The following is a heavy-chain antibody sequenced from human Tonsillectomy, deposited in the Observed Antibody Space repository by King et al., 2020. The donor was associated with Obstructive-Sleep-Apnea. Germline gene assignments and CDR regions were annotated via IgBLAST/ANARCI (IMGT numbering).Heavy chain of an antibody. CDR3: ARGLWFGESNYFDF. CDR1: GFTFTSYA. D-gene: IGHD3-10*01. J-gene: IGHJ4*02. Sequence: QLVQSGGGVVQPGRSLRLSCAASGFTFTSYAIHWVRQAPGKGLEWVAVISYDGSNKYYTDSVKGRFTISRDNSKNTVYLQMNSLRAEETAVYYCARGLWFGESNYFDFWGQGTLVTVSS. V-gene: IGHV3-30*04. CDR2: ISYDGSNK.